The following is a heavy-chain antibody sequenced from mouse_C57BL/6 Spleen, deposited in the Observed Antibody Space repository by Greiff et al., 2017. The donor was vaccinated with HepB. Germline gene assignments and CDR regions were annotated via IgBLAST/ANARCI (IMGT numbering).Heavy chain of an antibody. J-gene: IGHJ4*01. Sequence: VQLQQPGAELVKPGASVKLSCKASGYTFTSYWMQWVKQRPGQGLEWIGKIDPSDSYTNYNQKFKGKATLTVDTPSSTAYMQLSSLTSEDSAVYYCARKDLSYYAMDYWGQGTSVTVSS. CDR1: GYTFTSYW. CDR2: IDPSDSYT. V-gene: IGHV1-50*01. CDR3: ARKDLSYYAMDY.